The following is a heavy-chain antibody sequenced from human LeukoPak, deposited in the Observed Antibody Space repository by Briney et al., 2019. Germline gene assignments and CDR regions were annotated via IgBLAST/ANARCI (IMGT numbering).Heavy chain of an antibody. CDR1: GFTFSSYG. V-gene: IGHV3-30*02. CDR3: ARDSGQQLVQSYYFDY. J-gene: IGHJ4*02. D-gene: IGHD6-13*01. CDR2: IRYDGSNK. Sequence: PGGSLRLSRAASGFTFSSYGMHWVRQAPGKGLEWVAFIRYDGSNKYYADSVKGRFTISRDNSKNTLYLQMNSLRAEDTAVYYCARDSGQQLVQSYYFDYWGQGTLVTVSS.